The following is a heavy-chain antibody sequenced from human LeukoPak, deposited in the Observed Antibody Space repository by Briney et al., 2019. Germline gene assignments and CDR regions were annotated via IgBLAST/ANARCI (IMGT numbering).Heavy chain of an antibody. CDR1: GFTFSSYG. CDR2: ISYDGSNK. D-gene: IGHD1-26*01. J-gene: IGHJ5*02. CDR3: AKDRRVGAIFSVGSFDP. V-gene: IGHV3-30*18. Sequence: GGSLRLSCAASGFTFSSYGMHWVRQAPGKGLEWVAVISYDGSNKYYADSVKGRFTISRDNSKNTLYLQMNSLRAEDTAVYYCAKDRRVGAIFSVGSFDPWGQGTLVTVSS.